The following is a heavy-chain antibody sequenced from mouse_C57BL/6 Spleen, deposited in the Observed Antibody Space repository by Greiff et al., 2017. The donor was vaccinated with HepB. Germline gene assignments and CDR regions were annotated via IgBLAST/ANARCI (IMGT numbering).Heavy chain of an antibody. CDR1: GYAFTNYL. CDR3: ARFRFDY. CDR2: INPGSGGT. Sequence: QVQLQQSGAELVRPGTSVKVSCKASGYAFTNYLIEWVKQRPGQGLEWIGVINPGSGGTNYNEKFKGKATLTADKSSSTAYMQLSILTSEDSAVYFCARFRFDYWGKGTTLTVSS. J-gene: IGHJ2*01. V-gene: IGHV1-54*01.